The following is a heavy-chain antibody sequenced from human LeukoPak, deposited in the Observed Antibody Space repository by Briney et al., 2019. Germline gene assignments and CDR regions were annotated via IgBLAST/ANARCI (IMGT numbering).Heavy chain of an antibody. D-gene: IGHD3-10*01. V-gene: IGHV3-7*01. CDR3: ARERGYGSGSYYKSLFDY. CDR2: IKQDGSEK. CDR1: GFTFSSYA. Sequence: GGSLRLSCAASGFTFSSYAMHWVRQAPGKGLEWVANIKQDGSEKYYVDSVKGRFTISRDNAKNSLYLQINSLRAEDTAVYYCARERGYGSGSYYKSLFDYWGQGTLVTVSS. J-gene: IGHJ4*02.